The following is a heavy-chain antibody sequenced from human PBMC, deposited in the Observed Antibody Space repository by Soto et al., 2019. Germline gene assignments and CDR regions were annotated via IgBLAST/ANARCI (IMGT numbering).Heavy chain of an antibody. CDR3: ARVKKSAVAGTRDYYYYYGMDV. Sequence: ASVKVSCKASGYTFTSYYMHWVRQAPGQGLEWIGIINPSGGSTSYAQNFQGRVTMTRDTSTSTVYMELSSLRSEDTAVYYCARVKKSAVAGTRDYYYYYGMDVWGQGTTVTVSS. CDR1: GYTFTSYY. D-gene: IGHD6-19*01. CDR2: INPSGGST. V-gene: IGHV1-46*01. J-gene: IGHJ6*02.